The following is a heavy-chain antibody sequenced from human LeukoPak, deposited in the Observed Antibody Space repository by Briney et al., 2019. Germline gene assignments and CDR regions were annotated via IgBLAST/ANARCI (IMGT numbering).Heavy chain of an antibody. V-gene: IGHV3-48*04. CDR2: ISSSSRTI. Sequence: GGSLRLSCAASGFTFSSYSMNWVRQAPGKGLEWVSYISSSSRTIFYADSVKGRFTISRDNAKNSLYLQMNSLRAEDTAVYYCARVMDSSRYWFDPWGQGTLVTVSS. D-gene: IGHD6-13*01. CDR1: GFTFSSYS. J-gene: IGHJ5*02. CDR3: ARVMDSSRYWFDP.